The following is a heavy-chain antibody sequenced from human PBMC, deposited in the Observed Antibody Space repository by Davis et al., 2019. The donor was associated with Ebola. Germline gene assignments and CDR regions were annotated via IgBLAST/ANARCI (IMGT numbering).Heavy chain of an antibody. CDR1: GFTFRSFG. J-gene: IGHJ6*04. CDR2: IRHDASSE. V-gene: IGHV3-30*02. D-gene: IGHD6-13*01. CDR3: ARDREAAAAGYYGMDV. Sequence: GESLKISCAASGFTFRSFGIHWVRQAPGKGLEWVSFIRHDASSEYYADAVKGRFTISRDNTRNTLYLHMNNLRAEDTAVYYCARDREAAAAGYYGMDVWGKGTAVTVSS.